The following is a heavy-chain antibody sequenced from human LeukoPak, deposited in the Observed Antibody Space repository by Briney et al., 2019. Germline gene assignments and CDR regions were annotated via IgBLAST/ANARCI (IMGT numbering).Heavy chain of an antibody. J-gene: IGHJ3*02. D-gene: IGHD3-3*01. V-gene: IGHV4-39*01. CDR3: AGRITIFGVAAVAFDI. CDR1: GGSISSSSYY. CDR2: IYYSGST. Sequence: PSETLSLTCTVSGGSISSSSYYWGWIRQPPGKGLEWIGSIYYSGSTYYNPSLKSRVTISVDTSKNQFSLKLSSVTAADTAVYYCAGRITIFGVAAVAFDIWGQGTVVTVSS.